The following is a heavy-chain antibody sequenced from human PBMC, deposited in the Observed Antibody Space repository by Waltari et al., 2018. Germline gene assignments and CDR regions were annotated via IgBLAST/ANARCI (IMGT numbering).Heavy chain of an antibody. CDR1: GYSISSGYY. D-gene: IGHD3-3*01. CDR2: IYHSGRP. J-gene: IGHJ4*02. V-gene: IGHV4-38-2*02. Sequence: QVQLQESGPGLVKPSETLSLTCAVSGYSISSGYYWGWIRQPPGKGLEWIGSIYHSGRPYSNPSLKSRVTISVDTSKNQFSLKLSSVTAADTAVYYCARDPTIFGVVIPDYFDYWGQGTLVTVSS. CDR3: ARDPTIFGVVIPDYFDY.